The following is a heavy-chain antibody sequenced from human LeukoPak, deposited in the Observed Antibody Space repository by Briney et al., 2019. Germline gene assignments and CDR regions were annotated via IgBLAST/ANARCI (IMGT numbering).Heavy chain of an antibody. CDR1: GFTFSSYW. D-gene: IGHD3-9*01. Sequence: GGSLRLSCAASGFTFSSYWMSWVRQAPGKGLEWVANIKQDGSEKYYVDSVKGRFTISRDNAKKSLYLQMNSLRAEDTAVYYCARSGKIYFDWLLDYWGQGTLVTVSS. V-gene: IGHV3-7*01. J-gene: IGHJ4*02. CDR2: IKQDGSEK. CDR3: ARSGKIYFDWLLDY.